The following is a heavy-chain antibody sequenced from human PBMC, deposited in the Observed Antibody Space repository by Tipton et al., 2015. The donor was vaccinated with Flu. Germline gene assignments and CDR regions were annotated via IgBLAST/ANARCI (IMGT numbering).Heavy chain of an antibody. V-gene: IGHV4-34*01. D-gene: IGHD4-11*01. Sequence: TLSLTCAVYGGSFSGYYWSWIRQPPGKGLEWIGEINHSGSTNYNPSLKSRVTMSMDKSKIQFSLRLTSVTAADTAVYFCARRDFSNYVSEPKNWFDIWGQGTLVTVSS. CDR2: INHSGST. CDR1: GGSFSGYY. CDR3: ARRDFSNYVSEPKNWFDI. J-gene: IGHJ5*02.